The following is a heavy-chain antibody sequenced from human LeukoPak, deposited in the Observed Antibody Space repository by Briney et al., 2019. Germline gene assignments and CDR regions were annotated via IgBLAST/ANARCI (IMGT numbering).Heavy chain of an antibody. D-gene: IGHD6-19*01. V-gene: IGHV1-18*01. CDR2: ISAYNGNT. Sequence: ASVKVSCKASGYTFTSYGISWVRQAPGQGLEWMGWISAYNGNTNYAQKLQGRVTMTTDTSTSTAYMELRSLRSDDTAVYYCAREGRIQYSSGCHDFDYWGEGTLVTVSS. CDR3: AREGRIQYSSGCHDFDY. CDR1: GYTFTSYG. J-gene: IGHJ4*02.